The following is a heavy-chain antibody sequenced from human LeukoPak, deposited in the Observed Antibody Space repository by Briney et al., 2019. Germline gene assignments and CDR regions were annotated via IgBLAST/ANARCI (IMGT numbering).Heavy chain of an antibody. J-gene: IGHJ4*02. CDR3: ARAAGRDGYSYPFDY. CDR2: INSDGSST. D-gene: IGHD5-24*01. Sequence: PGGSLRLSCAASGFTFSSYWMHWVRQAPGKGLVWVSRINSDGSSTSYAGSVKGRFTISRDNAKNTLYLQMNSLRAEDTAVYYCARAAGRDGYSYPFDYWGQGTLVTVSS. CDR1: GFTFSSYW. V-gene: IGHV3-74*01.